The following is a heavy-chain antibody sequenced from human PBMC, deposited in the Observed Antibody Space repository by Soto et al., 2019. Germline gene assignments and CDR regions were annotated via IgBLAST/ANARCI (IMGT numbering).Heavy chain of an antibody. Sequence: QVQLQESGPGLVKPSQTLSLTCTVSGGSISSGGYYWSWIRQHPGKGLEWLGYIYYSGSTYYNPSLKSGVTVAVDTSKDRCSLKLSSVAAADTAVYYCARGPPLGYWGQGTLVTVSS. V-gene: IGHV4-31*03. J-gene: IGHJ4*02. CDR3: ARGPPLGY. CDR2: IYYSGST. CDR1: GGSISSGGYY.